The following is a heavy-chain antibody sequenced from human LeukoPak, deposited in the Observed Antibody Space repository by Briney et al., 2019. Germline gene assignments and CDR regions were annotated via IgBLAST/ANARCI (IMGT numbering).Heavy chain of an antibody. J-gene: IGHJ4*02. D-gene: IGHD6-19*01. Sequence: GGSLRLSCAAFGFTFSDYYMSWIRQAPGKGLEWISHTSSTAGYTNYADSVKGRFTISRDNTKNSLYLQLNSLRAEDMAVYYCARERKTGSAYHFDYWGQGTPVTVSS. CDR2: TSSTAGYT. CDR1: GFTFSDYY. V-gene: IGHV3-11*06. CDR3: ARERKTGSAYHFDY.